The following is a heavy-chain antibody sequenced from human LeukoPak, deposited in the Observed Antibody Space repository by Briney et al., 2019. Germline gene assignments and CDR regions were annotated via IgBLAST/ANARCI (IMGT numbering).Heavy chain of an antibody. Sequence: GRSLRLSCAASGFTFDDYAMHWVRQAPGKGLEGVSGISWNSGSIGYADSVKGRFTISRDNAKNSLYLQMNSLRAEDTALYYCAKDTGEKQQRPDFDYWGQGTLVTVSS. CDR2: ISWNSGSI. D-gene: IGHD6-13*01. CDR1: GFTFDDYA. J-gene: IGHJ4*02. V-gene: IGHV3-9*01. CDR3: AKDTGEKQQRPDFDY.